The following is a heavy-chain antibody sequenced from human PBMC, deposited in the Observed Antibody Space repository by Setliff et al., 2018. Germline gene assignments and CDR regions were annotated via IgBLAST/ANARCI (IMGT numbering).Heavy chain of an antibody. D-gene: IGHD1-26*01. CDR2: IKQDGSDK. CDR1: GFTFSNFW. Sequence: GGSLRLSCAASGFTFSNFWMSWVRQAPGKGLEWVANIKQDGSDKYYVDSVKGRFTISRDNAKNSLYLQMNSLRAEDTAVYYCAARGAGATIADTFDIWGQGTMVTVSS. CDR3: AARGAGATIADTFDI. V-gene: IGHV3-7*01. J-gene: IGHJ3*02.